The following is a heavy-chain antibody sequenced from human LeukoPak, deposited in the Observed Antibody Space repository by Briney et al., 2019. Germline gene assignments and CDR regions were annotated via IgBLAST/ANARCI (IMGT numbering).Heavy chain of an antibody. CDR3: ASYYDGSGYYGTRAVFDY. CDR2: IIPIFGTA. CDR1: GGTFSSYA. Sequence: GASVKVSCKASGGTFSSYAISWVRQAPGQGLEWMGGIIPIFGTANYAQKFQGRVTITTDESTSTAYMELSSLRSEDTAVYYCASYYDGSGYYGTRAVFDYWGQGTLVTVSS. V-gene: IGHV1-69*05. D-gene: IGHD3-22*01. J-gene: IGHJ4*02.